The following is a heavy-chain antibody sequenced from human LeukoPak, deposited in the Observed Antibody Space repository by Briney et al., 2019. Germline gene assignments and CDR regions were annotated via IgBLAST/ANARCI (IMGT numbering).Heavy chain of an antibody. Sequence: GASVKVSCKASGYSFTNYVVHWVRQAPGQRPDWMGWIKAGNGDTKYSPNFQDRVTITRDISANTVYVELSSLTSEDTALYYCARDDCGDTCYPGGYWGQGTLVTVSS. J-gene: IGHJ4*02. V-gene: IGHV1-3*01. CDR3: ARDDCGDTCYPGGY. CDR1: GYSFTNYV. D-gene: IGHD2-21*01. CDR2: IKAGNGDT.